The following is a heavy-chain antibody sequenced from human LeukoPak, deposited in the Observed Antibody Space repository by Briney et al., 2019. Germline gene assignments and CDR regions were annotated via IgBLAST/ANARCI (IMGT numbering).Heavy chain of an antibody. CDR3: AREGEYYSESGNLVDASDV. CDR2: IAPISGTP. Sequence: SVKVSCKASGGTFTHYVISWVRQAPGQGLEWMGGIAPISGTPMYAQRFQGRVTITADKSTNTAYMEMSSLTSEDTAVYYCAREGEYYSESGNLVDASDVWGQGTMVTVSA. CDR1: GGTFTHYV. J-gene: IGHJ3*01. D-gene: IGHD3-10*01. V-gene: IGHV1-69*06.